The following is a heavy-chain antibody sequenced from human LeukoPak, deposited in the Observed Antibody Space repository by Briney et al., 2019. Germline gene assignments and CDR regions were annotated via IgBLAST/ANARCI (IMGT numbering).Heavy chain of an antibody. V-gene: IGHV1-69*05. Sequence: ASVKVSCRASGGTFSSYAISWVRQAPGQGLEWMGGVIPIFGTANYAQKFQGRVTITTDESTSTAYMELSSLRSEDTAVYYCARAKGLVAATPVYWGQGTLVTVS. D-gene: IGHD2-15*01. CDR1: GGTFSSYA. CDR2: VIPIFGTA. CDR3: ARAKGLVAATPVY. J-gene: IGHJ4*02.